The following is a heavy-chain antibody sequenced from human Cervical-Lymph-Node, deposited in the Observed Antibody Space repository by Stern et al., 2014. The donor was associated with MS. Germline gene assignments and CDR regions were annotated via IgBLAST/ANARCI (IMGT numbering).Heavy chain of an antibody. CDR2: ISSSSSTI. CDR1: GFTFSSYS. Sequence: EVQLVESGGGLVQPGGSLRLSCAASGFTFSSYSMNWVRQAPGKGLEWVSYISSSSSTIYYADSVKGRFTISRDNAKNSLYLQMNSLRAEDTAVYYCARRGYDSSGRTLDYWGQGTLVTVSS. D-gene: IGHD3-22*01. V-gene: IGHV3-48*01. J-gene: IGHJ4*02. CDR3: ARRGYDSSGRTLDY.